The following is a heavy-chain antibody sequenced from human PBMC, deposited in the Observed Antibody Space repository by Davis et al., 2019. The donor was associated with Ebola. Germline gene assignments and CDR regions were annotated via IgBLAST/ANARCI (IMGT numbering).Heavy chain of an antibody. CDR1: GSTFSDHY. Sequence: GESLKISCAASGSTFSDHYMEWVRQAPGKGLEWVAFSRNKGLRYTTEYAASVKGRFSISRDDSKTTLYLQMNSLRSEDTAVYYCARVGSSKVYYYYYGMDVWGQGTTVTVSS. V-gene: IGHV3-72*01. J-gene: IGHJ6*02. D-gene: IGHD6-13*01. CDR3: ARVGSSKVYYYYYGMDV. CDR2: SRNKGLRYTT.